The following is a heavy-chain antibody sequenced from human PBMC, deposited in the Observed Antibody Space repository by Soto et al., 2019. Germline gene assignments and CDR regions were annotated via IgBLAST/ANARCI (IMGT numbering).Heavy chain of an antibody. D-gene: IGHD3-10*01. CDR1: GSSISSGGYS. Sequence: SETLSLTCAVSGSSISSGGYSWSWIRQPPGKGLEWIGYIYHSGSTYYNPSLKSRVTISVDWSKNQFSLKLTSVTAADTAVYYCARGVTMVRGVIHTPYFDYWGQGTLVTVSS. CDR3: ARGVTMVRGVIHTPYFDY. V-gene: IGHV4-30-2*01. CDR2: IYHSGST. J-gene: IGHJ4*02.